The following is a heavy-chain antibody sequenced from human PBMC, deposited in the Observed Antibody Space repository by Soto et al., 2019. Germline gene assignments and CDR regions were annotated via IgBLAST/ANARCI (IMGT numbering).Heavy chain of an antibody. CDR1: EFSFSSYA. CDR2: ISFDGNII. D-gene: IGHD3-9*01. CDR3: ARTFDTITYYFDY. Sequence: GGSLRLSCAASEFSFSSYAMHWIRQAPGKGLEWVAVISFDGNIIQYADSVKGRFIISRDNSKNTLSLQMNSLTGEDTAVYYCARTFDTITYYFDYWGQGTLVTVSS. V-gene: IGHV3-30-3*01. J-gene: IGHJ4*02.